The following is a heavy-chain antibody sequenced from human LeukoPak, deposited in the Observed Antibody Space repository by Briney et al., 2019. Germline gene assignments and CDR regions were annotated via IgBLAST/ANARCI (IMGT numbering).Heavy chain of an antibody. CDR2: IYYSGST. CDR3: ARSYYGSGSYYSFDY. J-gene: IGHJ4*02. Sequence: SETLSLTCSVSGGSISTYYWSWIRQPPGKGLEWIGYIYYSGSTNYNPSLKSRVTISIDTSKNQFSLKLSSVTAADTAVYYCARSYYGSGSYYSFDYWGQGTLVTVSS. CDR1: GGSISTYY. V-gene: IGHV4-59*01. D-gene: IGHD3-10*01.